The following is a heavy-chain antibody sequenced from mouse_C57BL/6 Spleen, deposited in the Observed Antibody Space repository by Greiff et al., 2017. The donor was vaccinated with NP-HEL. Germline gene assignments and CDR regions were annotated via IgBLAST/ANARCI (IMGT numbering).Heavy chain of an antibody. Sequence: VQLQQPGAELVMPGASVKLSCKASGYTFTSYWMHWVKQRPGQGLEWIGEIDPSDSYTNYNQKFKGKSTLTVDKSSSTAYMQLSSLTSEDSAVYYCARRPTVVATYWYFDVWGTGTTVTVSS. CDR1: GYTFTSYW. CDR3: ARRPTVVATYWYFDV. J-gene: IGHJ1*03. CDR2: IDPSDSYT. V-gene: IGHV1-69*01. D-gene: IGHD1-1*01.